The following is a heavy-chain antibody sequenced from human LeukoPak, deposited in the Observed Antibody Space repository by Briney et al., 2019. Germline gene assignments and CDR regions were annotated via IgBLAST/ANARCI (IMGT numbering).Heavy chain of an antibody. CDR3: AKTVPRYCGGDCYPSVNWFDP. Sequence: GGSLRLSCAVSGITLSNYGISWVRQAPGKGLEWVAGISGSGGSTNYADSVKGRFTISRDNSKNTLYLQMNSLRAEDTAVYYCAKTVPRYCGGDCYPSVNWFDPWGQGTLVTVSS. D-gene: IGHD2-21*02. CDR1: GITLSNYG. V-gene: IGHV3-23*01. J-gene: IGHJ5*02. CDR2: ISGSGGST.